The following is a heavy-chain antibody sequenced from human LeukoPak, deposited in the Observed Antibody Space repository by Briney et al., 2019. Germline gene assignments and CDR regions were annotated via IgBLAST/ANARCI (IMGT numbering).Heavy chain of an antibody. CDR1: GGSFSGYY. Sequence: SETLSLTCAVYGGSFSGYYWSWIRQPPGKGLEWIGEINHSGSTNYNPSLKSRVTISVDTSKNQFSLKLSSVTAADTAVYYCARGYYTIDYWGQGTLVTVSS. CDR3: ARGYYTIDY. D-gene: IGHD3-3*01. CDR2: INHSGST. V-gene: IGHV4-34*01. J-gene: IGHJ4*02.